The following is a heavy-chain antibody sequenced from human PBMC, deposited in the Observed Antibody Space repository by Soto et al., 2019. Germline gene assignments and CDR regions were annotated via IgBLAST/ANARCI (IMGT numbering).Heavy chain of an antibody. CDR2: VYYTGIA. CDR1: GGSLTSYY. J-gene: IGHJ4*02. CDR3: AMRIVSTETFDY. Sequence: QVQLQESGPGLVKPSETLSLTCTVSGGSLTSYYWSWIRQPPGKGLEWIGFVYYTGIARYNPSLQSRLTISVDTSKNRFSLKLTSVTAADTAIYYCAMRIVSTETFDYWGQGTLVTVSS. V-gene: IGHV4-59*08. D-gene: IGHD5-12*01.